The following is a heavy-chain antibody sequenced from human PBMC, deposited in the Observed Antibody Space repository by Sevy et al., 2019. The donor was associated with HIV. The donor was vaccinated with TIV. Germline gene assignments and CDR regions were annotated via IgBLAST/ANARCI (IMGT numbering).Heavy chain of an antibody. CDR2: TYYRSKWCN. V-gene: IGHV6-1*01. Sequence: QSQTISLTCDISGDSVSSNSAAWNWIRQSPSRGLAWLGRTYYRSKWCNDYAGFVKSRITINPDTPKNQFFLQLNSVTPEDTAVYYCARDLSFRFVHWGQGSLVTVSS. J-gene: IGHJ4*02. CDR1: GDSVSSNSAA. CDR3: ARDLSFRFVH.